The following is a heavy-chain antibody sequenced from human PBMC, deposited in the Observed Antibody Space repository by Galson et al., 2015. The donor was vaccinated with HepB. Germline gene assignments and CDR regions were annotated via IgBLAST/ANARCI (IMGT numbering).Heavy chain of an antibody. CDR2: ISSSSSYI. V-gene: IGHV3-21*01. D-gene: IGHD4-23*01. Sequence: SLRLSCAASGFTFSSYSMNWVRQAPGKGLEWVSSISSSSSYIYYADSVKGRFTISRDNAKNSLYLQMNSLRAEDTAVYYCARAPRGGGKGRGYYYDYWGQGTLVTVSS. J-gene: IGHJ4*02. CDR1: GFTFSSYS. CDR3: ARAPRGGGKGRGYYYDY.